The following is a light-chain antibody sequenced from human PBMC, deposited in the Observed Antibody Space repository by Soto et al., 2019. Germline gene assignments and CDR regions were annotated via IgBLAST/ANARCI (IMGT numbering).Light chain of an antibody. CDR3: SSSAGIYHYLV. CDR2: DIN. CDR1: SSDVGNYIF. J-gene: IGLJ3*02. V-gene: IGLV2-14*01. Sequence: QSALTQPASVSGSPGQSITISCTGTSSDVGNYIFVSWYRQHPGKAPKLMIYDINNRPSGVSNRFSGSKSGNTASLTISGLQAEDEADYYCSSSAGIYHYLVFGGGTKLTVL.